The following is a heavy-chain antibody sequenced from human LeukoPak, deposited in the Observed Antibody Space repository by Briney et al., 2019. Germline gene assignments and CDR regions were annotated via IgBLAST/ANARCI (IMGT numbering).Heavy chain of an antibody. D-gene: IGHD6-6*01. J-gene: IGHJ6*02. CDR2: ISAYNGNT. CDR1: GYTFTSYV. CDR3: ARLLRIAARLNYYYGMDV. V-gene: IGHV1-18*01. Sequence: ASVKVSCKASGYTFTSYVISCVRQAPGQGLEWMGWISAYNGNTNYAQKLQGRVTMTTDTSTSTAYMELRSLRSDDTAVYYCARLLRIAARLNYYYGMDVWGQGTTVTVSS.